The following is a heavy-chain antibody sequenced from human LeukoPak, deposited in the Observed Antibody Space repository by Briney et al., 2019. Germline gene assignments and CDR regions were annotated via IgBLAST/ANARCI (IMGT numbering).Heavy chain of an antibody. J-gene: IGHJ4*02. CDR3: ARGRGAARAFFDY. Sequence: SVKVSCKASGGTFSSYAISWVRQAPGQGLEWMGRIIPILGIANYAQKFQGRVTITADKSTSTAYMELSSLRSEDTAVYYCARGRGAARAFFDYWGQGTLVTVSS. V-gene: IGHV1-69*04. D-gene: IGHD6-6*01. CDR1: GGTFSSYA. CDR2: IIPILGIA.